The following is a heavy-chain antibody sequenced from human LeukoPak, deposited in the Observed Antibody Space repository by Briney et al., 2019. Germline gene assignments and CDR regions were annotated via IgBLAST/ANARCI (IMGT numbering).Heavy chain of an antibody. J-gene: IGHJ4*02. CDR3: AKSPGPYDFWRGYYGY. CDR2: ISGSGGST. V-gene: IGHV3-23*01. CDR1: GFTFSSYA. Sequence: GGSLRLSCAASGFTFSSYAMSWVRQAPGKGLEWVSAISGSGGSTYYADSVKGRFTISRDNSKNTLYLQMNSLRAEDTAVYYCAKSPGPYDFWRGYYGYWGQGTLVTVSS. D-gene: IGHD3-3*01.